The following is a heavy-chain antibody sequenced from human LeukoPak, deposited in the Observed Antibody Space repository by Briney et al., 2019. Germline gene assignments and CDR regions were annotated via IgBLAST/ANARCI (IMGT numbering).Heavy chain of an antibody. CDR3: ARGAGAVAGHYYYYGMDV. J-gene: IGHJ6*02. Sequence: GGSLRLSCAASGFTFSSYWMSWVRQAPGKGLEWVANIKQDGSEKYYVDSVKGRFTISRDNAKNSLYLQMNSLRAEDTAVYDCARGAGAVAGHYYYYGMDVWGQGTTVTVSS. CDR1: GFTFSSYW. V-gene: IGHV3-7*01. D-gene: IGHD6-19*01. CDR2: IKQDGSEK.